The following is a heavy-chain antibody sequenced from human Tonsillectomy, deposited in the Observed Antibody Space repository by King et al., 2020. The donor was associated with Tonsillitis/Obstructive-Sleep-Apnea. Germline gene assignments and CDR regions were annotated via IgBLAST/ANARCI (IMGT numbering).Heavy chain of an antibody. CDR1: GFTFSDAW. Sequence: VQLVESGGGFVKPGGSLRLSCATSGFTFSDAWMNWVRQAPGKGLEWVGRSKTKTDGGKTDYAAPVKGKFTISRDDSKNTLYLKMNSLKTEDPALYYCTSGSTRALPFDYWGPGTLVTVSS. CDR2: SKTKTDGGKT. J-gene: IGHJ4*02. V-gene: IGHV3-15*01. CDR3: TSGSTRALPFDY. D-gene: IGHD2-2*01.